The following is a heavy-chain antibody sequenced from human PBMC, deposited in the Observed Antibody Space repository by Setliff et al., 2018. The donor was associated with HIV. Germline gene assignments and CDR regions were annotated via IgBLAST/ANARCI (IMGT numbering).Heavy chain of an antibody. V-gene: IGHV4-39*01. CDR2: IDDRGST. CDR3: ARHATYYKFYES. Sequence: NPSETLSLTCTVSGGSIRSSNYYWAWIRQTPGKGLEWIGSIDDRGSTHNNPSLKSRVTMAVDTPNNQFSLNVTSVTAADTAMYYCARHATYYKFYESWGQGILVTVSS. D-gene: IGHD3-10*01. CDR1: GGSIRSSNYY. J-gene: IGHJ5*02.